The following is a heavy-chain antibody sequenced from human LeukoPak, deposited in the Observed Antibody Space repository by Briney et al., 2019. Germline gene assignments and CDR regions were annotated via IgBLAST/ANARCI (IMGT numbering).Heavy chain of an antibody. V-gene: IGHV3-48*03. CDR3: ARDPYLRYFDYLDY. Sequence: GGSLRLSCAASGFTFSSYEMNWVRQAPGKGLEWVSYISSSGSTIYYADSVKGRFTISRDNAKNSLYLQMNSLRAGDTAVYYCARDPYLRYFDYLDYWGQGALVTVSS. CDR2: ISSSGSTI. J-gene: IGHJ4*02. D-gene: IGHD3-9*01. CDR1: GFTFSSYE.